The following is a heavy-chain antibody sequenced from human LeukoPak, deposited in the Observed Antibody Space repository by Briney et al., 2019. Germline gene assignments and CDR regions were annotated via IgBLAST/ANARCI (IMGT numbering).Heavy chain of an antibody. CDR1: GYTFTGYY. V-gene: IGHV1-2*02. D-gene: IGHD6-19*01. CDR2: INPNSGGT. J-gene: IGHJ3*02. CDR3: ARVPYSSGLLYAFDI. Sequence: GASVKVSCKASGYTFTGYYMHWVRQAPGQGLEWMGWINPNSGGTNYAQKFQGRVTVTRDTSISTAYMELSRLRSDDTAVYYCARVPYSSGLLYAFDIWGQGTMVTVSS.